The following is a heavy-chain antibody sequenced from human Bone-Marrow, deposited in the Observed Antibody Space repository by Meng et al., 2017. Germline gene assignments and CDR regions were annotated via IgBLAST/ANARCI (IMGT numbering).Heavy chain of an antibody. CDR1: GFTFDDYA. Sequence: ETLSLTCAASGFTFDDYAMHWVRQAPGKGLEWVSLISWDGGSTYYADSVKGRFTISRDNSKNSLYLQMNSLRAEDTALYYCAKEGSRYSYGYTGFDYWGQGTLVTVSS. CDR2: ISWDGGST. D-gene: IGHD5-18*01. J-gene: IGHJ4*02. CDR3: AKEGSRYSYGYTGFDY. V-gene: IGHV3-43D*03.